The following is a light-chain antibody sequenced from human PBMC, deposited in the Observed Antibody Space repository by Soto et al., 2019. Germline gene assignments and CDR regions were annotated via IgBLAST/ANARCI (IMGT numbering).Light chain of an antibody. Sequence: QSVLTQPPSASGSPGQSVTISCTGTSNDVVGYNYVSWYQQYPGKATKLMIYKVSLRPSGVPDRFSGSKSGNTASLTVSGLQAEDEADYYCCSYAGSSTFSYVLGTGTKVTVL. J-gene: IGLJ1*01. CDR1: SNDVVGYNY. CDR3: CSYAGSSTFSYV. V-gene: IGLV2-8*01. CDR2: KVS.